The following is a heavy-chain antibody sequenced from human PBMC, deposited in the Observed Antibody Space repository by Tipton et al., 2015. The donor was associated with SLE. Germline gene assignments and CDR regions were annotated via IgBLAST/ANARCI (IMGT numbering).Heavy chain of an antibody. Sequence: QVQLVQSGAEVKKPGASVKVSCKASGYTLTNYGFNWVRQAPGQGLEWMGWIGADNGNTNYALKFQGRVTMTRDKTTSTAYMELRSLRSDDTAIYYRARDESGFKDFFDSWGQGTLVTVSS. CDR3: ARDESGFKDFFDS. J-gene: IGHJ4*02. V-gene: IGHV1-18*01. CDR1: GYTLTNYG. D-gene: IGHD5-12*01. CDR2: IGADNGNT.